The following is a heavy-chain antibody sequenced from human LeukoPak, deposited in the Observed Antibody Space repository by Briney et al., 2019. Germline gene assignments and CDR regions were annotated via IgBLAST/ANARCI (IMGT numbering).Heavy chain of an antibody. CDR2: ISYDGSNK. J-gene: IGHJ4*02. CDR3: ASRYYDSSGYYSGIDY. CDR1: GFTFSSYA. Sequence: GGSLRLSCAASGFTFSSYAMHWVRQAPGKGLEWVAVISYDGSNKYYADSVKGRFTISRDNSKNTLYLQMNSLGAEDTAVYYCASRYYDSSGYYSGIDYWGQGTLVTVSS. V-gene: IGHV3-30-3*01. D-gene: IGHD3-22*01.